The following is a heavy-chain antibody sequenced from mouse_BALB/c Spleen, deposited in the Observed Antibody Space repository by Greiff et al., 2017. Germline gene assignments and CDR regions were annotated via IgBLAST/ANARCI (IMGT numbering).Heavy chain of an antibody. CDR1: GYTFTSYV. CDR3: AIPRSYYRYDEGVWFAY. Sequence: VQLKESGPELVKPGASVKMSCKASGYTFTSYVMHWVKQKPGQGLEWIGYINPYNDGTKYNEKFKGKATLTSDKSSSTAYMELSSLTSEDSAVYYCAIPRSYYRYDEGVWFAYWGQGTLVTVSA. D-gene: IGHD2-14*01. J-gene: IGHJ3*01. CDR2: INPYNDGT. V-gene: IGHV1-14*01.